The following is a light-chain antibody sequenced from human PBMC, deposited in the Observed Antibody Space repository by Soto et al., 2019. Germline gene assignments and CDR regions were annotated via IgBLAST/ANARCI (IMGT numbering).Light chain of an antibody. V-gene: IGLV2-14*01. Sequence: QSVLAQPASVSGSPGQSITISCTGSGSDIGAYNYVSWYQQHPGKAPKLLIHGVTRRPSGVSSRFSASKSAYTASLTISGLQAEDEADYYCSSYTSSYTLVFGAGTKVTVL. CDR1: GSDIGAYNY. J-gene: IGLJ1*01. CDR3: SSYTSSYTLV. CDR2: GVT.